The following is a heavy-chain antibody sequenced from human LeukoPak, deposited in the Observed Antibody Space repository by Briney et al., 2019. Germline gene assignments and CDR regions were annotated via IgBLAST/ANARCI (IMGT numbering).Heavy chain of an antibody. CDR2: INPSSGGT. D-gene: IGHD2-15*01. J-gene: IGHJ5*02. CDR1: GYIFIAYY. Sequence: ASVNVSCKAPGYIFIAYYMHWARQAPGQGLEWMGWINPSSGGTNYAQKFQGRVTMTRDTSISTAYMELSSLRSDDTAVYYCARQGGYCSGGRCYGRFDPWGQGTLVTISS. CDR3: ARQGGYCSGGRCYGRFDP. V-gene: IGHV1-2*02.